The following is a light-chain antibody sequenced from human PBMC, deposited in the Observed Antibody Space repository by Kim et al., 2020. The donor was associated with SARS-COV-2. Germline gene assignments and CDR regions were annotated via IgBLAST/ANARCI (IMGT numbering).Light chain of an antibody. J-gene: IGKJ2*01. CDR3: QQYVKLPYT. CDR1: QHIREH. V-gene: IGKV1-33*01. Sequence: DTQMTQSPFSLSASVGDRVTITCQASQHIREHLNWYQHTPGKAPQLLIYQASILETGVSSRFSGSGYGTYFTLTINSLRPEDAATYYCQQYVKLPYTFGQGTKLEI. CDR2: QAS.